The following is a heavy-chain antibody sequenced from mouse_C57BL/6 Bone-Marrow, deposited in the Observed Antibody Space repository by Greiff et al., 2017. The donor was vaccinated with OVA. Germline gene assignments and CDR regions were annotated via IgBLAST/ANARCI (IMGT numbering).Heavy chain of an antibody. J-gene: IGHJ2*01. CDR1: GYTFTSYW. Sequence: QVQLQQPGAELVKPGASVKLSCKASGYTFTSYWMQWVNQRPGQGLEWIGEIDPSDSYTNYNQQFKGKATLTVDTSSSTAYMQLSSLTSEVSAVYYCAREIYYDFYYWGQGTTLTVSS. CDR3: AREIYYDFYY. CDR2: IDPSDSYT. V-gene: IGHV1-50*01. D-gene: IGHD1-1*01.